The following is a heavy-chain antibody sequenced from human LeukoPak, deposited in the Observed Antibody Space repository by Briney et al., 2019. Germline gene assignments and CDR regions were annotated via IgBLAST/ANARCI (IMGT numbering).Heavy chain of an antibody. V-gene: IGHV3-74*01. CDR2: INSDGSST. D-gene: IGHD3-22*01. CDR1: GFTFSSYW. Sequence: AGGSLRLSCAASGFTFSSYWMHWVRQAPGKGLVWVSRINSDGSSTSYADSVKGRFTISRDNAKNSLYLQMNSLRAEDTAVYYCAKMLLNYYDTSGGAFDIWGQGTMVTVSS. CDR3: AKMLLNYYDTSGGAFDI. J-gene: IGHJ3*02.